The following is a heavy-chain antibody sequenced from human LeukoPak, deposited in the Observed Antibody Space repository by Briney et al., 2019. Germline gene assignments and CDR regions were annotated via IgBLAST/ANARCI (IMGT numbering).Heavy chain of an antibody. CDR3: AKGPRFPEAMVTG. CDR2: ISYDGSNK. V-gene: IGHV3-30*18. CDR1: GFTFSSYG. Sequence: GGSLRLSCAASGFTFSSYGMHWVRQAPGKGLEWLAVISYDGSNKYYADSVKGRFTISRDNSKNTLYLQMNSLRAEDTAVYYCAKGPRFPEAMVTGWGQGTLVTVSS. D-gene: IGHD5-18*01. J-gene: IGHJ4*02.